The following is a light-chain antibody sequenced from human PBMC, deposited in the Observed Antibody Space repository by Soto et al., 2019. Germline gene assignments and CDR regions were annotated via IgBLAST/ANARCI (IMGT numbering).Light chain of an antibody. CDR2: EVR. CDR1: SSDVGAYNY. CDR3: SSYRSSTTFV. J-gene: IGLJ1*01. Sequence: QSALTQPASVSGSPGQSITISCTGTSSDVGAYNYVSWYQQYPGKAPKVIIFEVRKRPSGVSNRFSGSKSGDTASLTISGLQPEDEADYYCSSYRSSTTFVFGTGTKLTVL. V-gene: IGLV2-14*01.